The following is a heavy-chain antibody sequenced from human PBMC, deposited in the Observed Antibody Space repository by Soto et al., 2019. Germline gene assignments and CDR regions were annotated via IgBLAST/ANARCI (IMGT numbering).Heavy chain of an antibody. CDR3: ARAYSDAFDI. D-gene: IGHD2-15*01. J-gene: IGHJ3*02. CDR2: ISSTGTGI. Sequence: PGGSLRLSCATSGFTFSDYYMTWIRQAPGKGLEWVSYISSTGTGIHYADSVKGRFTISRDNAKNSLFLQMSSLRAEDTALYYCARAYSDAFDIWGQGTMVTV. V-gene: IGHV3-11*01. CDR1: GFTFSDYY.